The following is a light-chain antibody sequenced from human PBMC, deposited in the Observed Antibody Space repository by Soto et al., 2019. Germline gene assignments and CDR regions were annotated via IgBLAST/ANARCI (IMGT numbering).Light chain of an antibody. CDR3: SSYTSSSTYV. CDR1: SSDVGGSNG. CDR2: DVS. V-gene: IGLV2-18*02. Sequence: QSALTQPHSVSGSPVPSVAISCTGTSSDVGGSNGVSWYQQPPGTAPKLMIYDVSNRPSGVPDRFSGSKSGNTASLTISGLQAEDEGDYYCSSYTSSSTYVFGTGTKVTVL. J-gene: IGLJ1*01.